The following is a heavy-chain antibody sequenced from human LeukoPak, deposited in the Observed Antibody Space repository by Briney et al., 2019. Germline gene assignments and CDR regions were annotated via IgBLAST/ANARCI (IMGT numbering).Heavy chain of an antibody. D-gene: IGHD6-19*01. Sequence: GGSPRLSCAASGFTFSTYWMGWVRQAPGKGLEWVAVIKQDGTEKYYVDSVKGRFTISRDNAKNSLYLQMNSLTAEDTAFYYCAKDNRRHYTSGPNPDSLHWGQGALVTVSS. CDR3: AKDNRRHYTSGPNPDSLH. CDR1: GFTFSTYW. CDR2: IKQDGTEK. J-gene: IGHJ4*02. V-gene: IGHV3-7*03.